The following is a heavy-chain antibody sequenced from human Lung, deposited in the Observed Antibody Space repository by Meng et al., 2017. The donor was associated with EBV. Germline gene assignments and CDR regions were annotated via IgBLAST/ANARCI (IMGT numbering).Heavy chain of an antibody. J-gene: IGHJ3*02. CDR2: ISHRGSA. V-gene: IGHV4-30-4*01. CDR1: AGSISNDNHY. CDR3: AREIKVVADTDAFDI. D-gene: IGHD6-19*01. Sequence: QVHLNGCGPGLGKPHQPPSLSSPASAGSISNDNHYWSWFRQPPGEGLEWIAYISHRGSAYYNPSLKSRVTISVDTSKDQFSLQLTSVTAADTAMYYCAREIKVVADTDAFDIWGQGTMVTVSS.